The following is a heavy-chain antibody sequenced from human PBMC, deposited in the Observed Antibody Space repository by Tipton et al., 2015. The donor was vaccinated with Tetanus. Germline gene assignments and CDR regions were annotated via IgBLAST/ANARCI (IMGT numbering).Heavy chain of an antibody. Sequence: SLRLSCAASGFTFSNYAMSWVRQAPGKGLEWVSGVSGSDGGTNYADSVKGRFTISRDNSKNTVYLQMNSLRAEDTAVYFCAKDRGYCTAGSCYGMDVWGQGTTVTVSS. CDR1: GFTFSNYA. CDR3: AKDRGYCTAGSCYGMDV. J-gene: IGHJ6*02. V-gene: IGHV3-23*01. D-gene: IGHD2-8*02. CDR2: VSGSDGGT.